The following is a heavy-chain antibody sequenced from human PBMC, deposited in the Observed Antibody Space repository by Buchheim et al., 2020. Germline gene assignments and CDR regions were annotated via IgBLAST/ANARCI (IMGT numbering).Heavy chain of an antibody. J-gene: IGHJ4*02. Sequence: EVQLLESGGGLVQPEGSLRLSCAASGFTFSNYWMSWVRQAPGKGLEWVANIKEDGTEVHFVDSVKGRFFISRGNARNSLYLQLNSLRVEDSAMYYCVRFGIVPPIYYFDYWGQGT. V-gene: IGHV3-7*01. CDR3: VRFGIVPPIYYFDY. CDR2: IKEDGTEV. D-gene: IGHD2/OR15-2a*01. CDR1: GFTFSNYW.